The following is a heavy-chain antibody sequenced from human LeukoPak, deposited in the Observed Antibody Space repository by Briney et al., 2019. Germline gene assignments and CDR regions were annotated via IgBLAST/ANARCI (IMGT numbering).Heavy chain of an antibody. D-gene: IGHD3-3*01. J-gene: IGHJ5*02. CDR1: GGTFSSYA. CDR2: IIPIFGTA. CDR3: ARDHAEYDFWSGYYLT. V-gene: IGHV1-69*13. Sequence: SVKVSCKASGGTFSSYAISWVRQAPGQGLEWMGGIIPIFGTANYAQKFQVRVTITADESTSTAYMELSSLRSEDTAVYYCARDHAEYDFWSGYYLTWGQGTLVTVSS.